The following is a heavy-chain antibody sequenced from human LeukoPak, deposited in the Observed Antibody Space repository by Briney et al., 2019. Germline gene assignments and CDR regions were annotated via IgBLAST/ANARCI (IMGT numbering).Heavy chain of an antibody. V-gene: IGHV4-39*07. J-gene: IGHJ6*03. Sequence: PSQTLSLTCTVSGGSICSGNSYWSWIRQPPGKGLEWIGEINHSGSTNYNPSLKSRVTISVDTSNNQSSLKLSSVTAADTAVYYCARTHSLYYYDSSGYSLMDVWGKGTTVTVSS. CDR1: GGSICSGNSY. CDR3: ARTHSLYYYDSSGYSLMDV. D-gene: IGHD3-22*01. CDR2: INHSGST.